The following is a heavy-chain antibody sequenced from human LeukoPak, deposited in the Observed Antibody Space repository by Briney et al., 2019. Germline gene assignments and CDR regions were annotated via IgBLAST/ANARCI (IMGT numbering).Heavy chain of an antibody. J-gene: IGHJ5*02. D-gene: IGHD3-10*01. Sequence: ASVKVSCKASGYTFSSYGITWVRQAPGQGLEWMGWISAYNDNTNYAQNLHGRVNMTTDTSTSTAYMELRSLRSDDTAVYYCARDLYPGSGSYYVWFDPWGQGTLVTVSS. CDR3: ARDLYPGSGSYYVWFDP. CDR1: GYTFSSYG. CDR2: ISAYNDNT. V-gene: IGHV1-18*01.